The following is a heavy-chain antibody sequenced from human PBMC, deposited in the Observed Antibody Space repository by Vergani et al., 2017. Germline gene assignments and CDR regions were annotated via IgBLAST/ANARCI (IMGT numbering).Heavy chain of an antibody. D-gene: IGHD5-18*01. CDR2: IYHSGST. Sequence: QVQLQESGPGLVKPPGTLSLTCAVSGGSISSSSYYWGWIRQPPGKGLEWIGSIYHSGSTYYNPSLKSRVTISVDTSKNQFSLKLSSVTAADTAVYYCARYVDTAMTEPYFDYWGQGTLVTVSS. CDR3: ARYVDTAMTEPYFDY. CDR1: GGSISSSSYY. J-gene: IGHJ4*02. V-gene: IGHV4-39*07.